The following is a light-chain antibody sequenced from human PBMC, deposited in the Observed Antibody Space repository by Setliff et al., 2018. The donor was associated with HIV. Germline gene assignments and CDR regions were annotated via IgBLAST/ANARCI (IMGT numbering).Light chain of an antibody. V-gene: IGLV2-14*01. CDR1: SSDIGSWNF. CDR3: SSYATDRDLVI. J-gene: IGLJ1*01. Sequence: QSALTQPASVSGSPGQSITISCTGRSSDIGSWNFVSWYQQYPDKAPKVMIYEVSKRPSGVSNRFSGSKSAYTAFMTISGLQTEDEAEYYCSSYATDRDLVIFGTG. CDR2: EVS.